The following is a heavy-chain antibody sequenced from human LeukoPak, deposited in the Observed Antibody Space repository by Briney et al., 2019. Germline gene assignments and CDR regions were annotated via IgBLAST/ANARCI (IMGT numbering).Heavy chain of an antibody. D-gene: IGHD3-22*01. CDR2: IYPGDSDT. CDR3: AKGSTYYYESSGYYFGY. Sequence: GESLKISCKGSGYSFTSYWIGWVRQMPGKGLEWMGIIYPGDSDTRYSPSFQGQVTISADKSISTAYLQWNSLRAEDTAVYYCAKGSTYYYESSGYYFGYWGQGILVTVSS. J-gene: IGHJ4*02. CDR1: GYSFTSYW. V-gene: IGHV5-51*01.